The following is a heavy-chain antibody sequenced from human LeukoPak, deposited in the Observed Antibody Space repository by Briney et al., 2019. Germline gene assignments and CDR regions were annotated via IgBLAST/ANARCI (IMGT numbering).Heavy chain of an antibody. CDR1: GESFSGYY. CDR3: ARDVYKYDSSGSRAFDI. CDR2: INHSGSA. Sequence: SETLSLTCAVYGESFSGYYWSWIRQPPGKGLEWIGEINHSGSANYNSSLKSRVTISVDTSKNQFSLKLSSVTAADTAVYYCARDVYKYDSSGSRAFDIWGQGTMVTVSS. V-gene: IGHV4-34*01. J-gene: IGHJ3*02. D-gene: IGHD3-22*01.